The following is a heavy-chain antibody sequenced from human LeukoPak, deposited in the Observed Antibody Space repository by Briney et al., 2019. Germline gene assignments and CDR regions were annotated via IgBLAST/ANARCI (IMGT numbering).Heavy chain of an antibody. CDR2: ISYDGSNK. CDR3: ARDYGIAAAGRGWFDP. V-gene: IGHV3-30-3*01. J-gene: IGHJ5*02. CDR1: GFTFSSYA. Sequence: GGSLRLSCAASGFTFSSYAMHWVRQAPGKGLEWVAVISYDGSNKYYADSVKGRFTISRDNSKNTLYLQMNSLRAEDTAVYYCARDYGIAAAGRGWFDPWGQGTLVTVSS. D-gene: IGHD6-13*01.